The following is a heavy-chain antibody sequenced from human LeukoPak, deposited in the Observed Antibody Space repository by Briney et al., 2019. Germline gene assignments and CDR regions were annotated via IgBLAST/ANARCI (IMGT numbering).Heavy chain of an antibody. CDR1: GFTFEDYA. CDR2: ISWNSRTI. CDR3: VKGVGVNKGYYFDH. J-gene: IGHJ4*02. V-gene: IGHV3-9*01. D-gene: IGHD1-26*01. Sequence: GRSLRLSXAASGFTFEDYAMHWVRQAPGKGLEGVSTISWNSRTIGYADSVKGRFTISRDNAKNSLYLQMNSLTVEDRALYYCVKGVGVNKGYYFDHWGQGSLVTVSS.